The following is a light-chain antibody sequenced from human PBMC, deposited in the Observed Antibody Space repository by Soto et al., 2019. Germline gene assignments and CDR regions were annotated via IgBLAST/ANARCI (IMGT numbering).Light chain of an antibody. Sequence: VVMTQSPATLCVSPGERATLSCRASQSVSSYLAWYQQKPGQAPRLLIYDASNRATGIPARFSGSGSGTDFTLTISSLEPEDFAVYYCQQRSNWPFTFGQGTRLEIK. CDR1: QSVSSY. V-gene: IGKV3-11*01. CDR3: QQRSNWPFT. CDR2: DAS. J-gene: IGKJ5*01.